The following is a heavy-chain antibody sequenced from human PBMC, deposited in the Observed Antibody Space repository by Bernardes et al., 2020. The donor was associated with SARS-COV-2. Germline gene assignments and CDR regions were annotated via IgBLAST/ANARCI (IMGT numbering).Heavy chain of an antibody. Sequence: TLSLTCAVYGGSFSGYYWSWIRQPPGKGLEWIGEINHSGSTNYNPSLKSRVTISVDTSTNQFSLKLSSVTAADTAVYYCARGPSVSWYTAGAYYYYGMDVWSQGTTVTGSS. J-gene: IGHJ6*02. V-gene: IGHV4-34*01. D-gene: IGHD6-13*01. CDR2: INHSGST. CDR3: ARGPSVSWYTAGAYYYYGMDV. CDR1: GGSFSGYY.